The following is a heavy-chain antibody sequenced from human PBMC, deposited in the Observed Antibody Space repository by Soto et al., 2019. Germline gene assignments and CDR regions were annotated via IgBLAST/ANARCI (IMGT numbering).Heavy chain of an antibody. CDR1: GDTFSGYP. V-gene: IGHV1-69*13. D-gene: IGHD3-10*01. CDR3: ARDGGFGELKY. J-gene: IGHJ4*02. CDR2: IIPVFGTT. Sequence: ASVKVSCKASGDTFSGYPINWVRQAPGEGLEWMGRIIPVFGTTNDAQRFEGRVTFTADESTNTAYMELRGLLSEDTAVYYCARDGGFGELKYWGPGTLVTVSS.